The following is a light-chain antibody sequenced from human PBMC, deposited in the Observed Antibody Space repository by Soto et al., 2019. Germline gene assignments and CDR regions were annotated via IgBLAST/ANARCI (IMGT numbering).Light chain of an antibody. J-gene: IGLJ1*01. CDR1: SSDVGGYNY. CDR3: SSYTSSSTLHV. Sequence: SALTQPASVSGSPGQSITISCTGTSSDVGGYNYVSWYQQHPGKAPKLMIYDVSNRPSGVSNRFSGTKSGNTASLTISGLQAEDEADYYCSSYTSSSTLHVFGTGTKVTVL. CDR2: DVS. V-gene: IGLV2-14*01.